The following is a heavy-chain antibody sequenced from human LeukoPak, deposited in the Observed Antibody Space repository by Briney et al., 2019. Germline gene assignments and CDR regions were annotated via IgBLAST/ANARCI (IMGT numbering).Heavy chain of an antibody. J-gene: IGHJ4*02. CDR2: ISGSGGST. CDR1: GFTFSSYA. V-gene: IGHV3-23*01. D-gene: IGHD5-12*01. Sequence: GGSLRLSCAASGFTFSSYAMSWVRQAPGKGLEWVSAISGSGGSTYYADSVKGRFTISRDNSKNTLYQQMNSLRAEDTAVYYCAKGYSGYDFSFDYWGQGTLVTVSS. CDR3: AKGYSGYDFSFDY.